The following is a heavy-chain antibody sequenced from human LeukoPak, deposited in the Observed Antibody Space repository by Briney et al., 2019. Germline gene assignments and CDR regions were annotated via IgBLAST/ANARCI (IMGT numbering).Heavy chain of an antibody. Sequence: QSGGSLRLSCAASGLTVSNNYMSWVRQAPGKGLEWVSVIYGADNTNYADSVKGRFTISRDNSKNILYLQMNSLRPEDTAMYYCAKEVGWLNDLAQAFGVWGQGTMVTVSS. J-gene: IGHJ3*01. V-gene: IGHV3-53*05. D-gene: IGHD5-12*01. CDR2: IYGADNT. CDR3: AKEVGWLNDLAQAFGV. CDR1: GLTVSNNY.